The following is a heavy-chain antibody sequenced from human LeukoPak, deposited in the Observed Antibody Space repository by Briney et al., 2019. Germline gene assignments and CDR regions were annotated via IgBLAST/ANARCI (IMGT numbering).Heavy chain of an antibody. Sequence: GRSLRLSCAASGFTFSSYAMSWVRQAPGKGLEWVSAISGSGSSTYYADSVKGRFTISRDNSKNTLYLQMNSLRAEDTAVYYCAKDQIAVAGVLDYWGQGTLVTVSS. CDR1: GFTFSSYA. J-gene: IGHJ4*02. CDR2: ISGSGSST. D-gene: IGHD6-19*01. V-gene: IGHV3-23*01. CDR3: AKDQIAVAGVLDY.